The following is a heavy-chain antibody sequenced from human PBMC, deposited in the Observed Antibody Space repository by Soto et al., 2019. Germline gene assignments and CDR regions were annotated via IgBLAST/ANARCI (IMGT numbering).Heavy chain of an antibody. J-gene: IGHJ5*02. V-gene: IGHV1-69*17. Sequence: ASVQVSCKASGLTYRSHVISCVRPATGPGLEWMGGIIPLFGIPNYAQKFQGRLTITADKSTSTAYMELSSLRSEDTAVYYCARGVVDTNVVFKWFDPWGQGTLVTGSA. CDR3: ARGVVDTNVVFKWFDP. CDR1: GLTYRSHV. CDR2: IIPLFGIP. D-gene: IGHD2-15*01.